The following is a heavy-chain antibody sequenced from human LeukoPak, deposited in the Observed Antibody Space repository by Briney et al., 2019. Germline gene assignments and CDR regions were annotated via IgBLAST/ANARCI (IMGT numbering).Heavy chain of an antibody. D-gene: IGHD1-26*01. CDR2: ISGSGDNI. V-gene: IGHV3-23*01. CDR3: AKAISGSNAVADY. Sequence: PGGSLRLSCAASGFTFSSYAMTWVRQAPGKGLEWVSSISGSGDNIYYADSVKGRFTISRDNSKNTLYLQMNSLRAEDTAVYYCAKAISGSNAVADYWGQGTLVTVSS. J-gene: IGHJ4*02. CDR1: GFTFSSYA.